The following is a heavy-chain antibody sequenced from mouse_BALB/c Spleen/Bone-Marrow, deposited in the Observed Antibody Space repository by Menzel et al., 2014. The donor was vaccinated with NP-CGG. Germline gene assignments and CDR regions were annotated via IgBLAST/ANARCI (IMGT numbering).Heavy chain of an antibody. V-gene: IGHV4-1*02. CDR3: ARPGTWGYFDY. D-gene: IGHD4-1*01. J-gene: IGHJ2*01. Sequence: EVKLVESGGGLVQPGGSLKLSCAASGFDFSRYWMSWVRQAPGKGLEWIGEINPDSSTINYTPSLKGKFIISRDNAKNTLYLQMSKVRSEDTALYYCARPGTWGYFDYGGQGTTLTVSS. CDR2: INPDSSTI. CDR1: GFDFSRYW.